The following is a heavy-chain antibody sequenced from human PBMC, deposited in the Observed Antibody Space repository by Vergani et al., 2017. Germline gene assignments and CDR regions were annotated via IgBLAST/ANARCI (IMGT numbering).Heavy chain of an antibody. CDR1: GFTFSSYC. J-gene: IGHJ6*02. V-gene: IGHV3-7*01. CDR2: IKHDGSEK. D-gene: IGHD2-8*01. CDR3: ARDRTYGMDV. Sequence: EVQLVESGGGLVQPGGSLRLPCAASGFTFSSYCMSWVRQAPGKGLEWVAKIKHDGSEKYYVDSVKGRFTISRDNAKNSLYLQMNSLRAEDTAVYYCARDRTYGMDVWGQGTTVTVSS.